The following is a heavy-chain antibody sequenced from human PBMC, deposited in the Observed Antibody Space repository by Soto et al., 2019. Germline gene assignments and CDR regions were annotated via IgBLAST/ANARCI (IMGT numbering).Heavy chain of an antibody. J-gene: IGHJ6*02. CDR3: AEDMRGGSSSTEYYYGLDV. CDR2: ISWISGTI. Sequence: EVQLVESGGGLVQPGRSLRLSCAASGFTFDDYAMHWVRQAPGKGLEWVSGISWISGTIVYADSVKGRFTITRDNAKNSLYRQMNRLRGEHTALYYCAEDMRGGSSSTEYYYGLDVWGQGTLVTVSS. CDR1: GFTFDDYA. V-gene: IGHV3-9*01. D-gene: IGHD3-10*01.